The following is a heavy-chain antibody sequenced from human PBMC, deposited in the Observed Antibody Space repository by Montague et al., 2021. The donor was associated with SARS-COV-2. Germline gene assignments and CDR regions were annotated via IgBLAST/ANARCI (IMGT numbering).Heavy chain of an antibody. D-gene: IGHD2-21*01. Sequence: SETLSLTCTVYGGSFSSFYWSWIRQSPGKGLEWIGEINNSGSANYNPSLKNRVTMSVDTSKNEFSLHLRSVTAAEMGVYYCGLVGHCRGDDCYAWGQGTLVTVSS. J-gene: IGHJ5*02. CDR2: INNSGSA. CDR1: GGSFSSFY. CDR3: GLVGHCRGDDCYA. V-gene: IGHV4-34*01.